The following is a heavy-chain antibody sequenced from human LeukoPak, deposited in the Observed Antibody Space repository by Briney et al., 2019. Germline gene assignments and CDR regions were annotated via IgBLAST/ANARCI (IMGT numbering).Heavy chain of an antibody. CDR3: ARDPRYSSGWYQTRYFDY. V-gene: IGHV3-7*01. Sequence: GGSLRLSCAASGFTFSSYWMSWVRQAPGKGLEWVANIKQDGSEKYYVDSVKGRFTISRDNAKNSLYLQMDSLRAEDTAVYYCARDPRYSSGWYQTRYFDYWGQGTLVTVSS. CDR2: IKQDGSEK. J-gene: IGHJ4*02. D-gene: IGHD6-19*01. CDR1: GFTFSSYW.